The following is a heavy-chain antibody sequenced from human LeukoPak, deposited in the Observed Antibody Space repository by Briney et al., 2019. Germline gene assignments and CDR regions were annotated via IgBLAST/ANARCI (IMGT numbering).Heavy chain of an antibody. CDR1: GFTVSSNY. CDR2: IYSGGST. Sequence: GGSLRLSCAASGFTVSSNYMSWVRQAPGKGLEWVSVIYSGGSTYYADSVKGRFAISRDNSKNTLYLQMNSLRAEDTAVYYCARGPSIAAAGTGDYWGQGTLVTVSS. CDR3: ARGPSIAAAGTGDY. J-gene: IGHJ4*02. D-gene: IGHD6-13*01. V-gene: IGHV3-53*01.